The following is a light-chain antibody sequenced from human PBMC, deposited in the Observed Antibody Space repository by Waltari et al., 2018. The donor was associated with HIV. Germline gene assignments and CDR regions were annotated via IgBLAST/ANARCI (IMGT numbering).Light chain of an antibody. Sequence: QSALTQPPSASGSPGQSVTISCTGTSSDVGGYNYVAWYRQHPGKAPNLRIYEVSKRPSGFPVRFSGSKSDNTASLTVSELQAEDEADYYCSSYAGSNNLVFGGGTKLTVL. J-gene: IGLJ2*01. CDR1: SSDVGGYNY. V-gene: IGLV2-8*01. CDR3: SSYAGSNNLV. CDR2: EVS.